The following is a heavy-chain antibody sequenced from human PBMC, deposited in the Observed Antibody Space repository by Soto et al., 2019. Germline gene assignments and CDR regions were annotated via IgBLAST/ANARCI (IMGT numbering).Heavy chain of an antibody. CDR3: ARVHSGYEPRDAFDI. V-gene: IGHV3-53*04. CDR1: GFTVSSNY. Sequence: GGSLRLSCAASGFTVSSNYMSWVRQAPGKGLEWVSVIYSGGSTYYADSVKGRFTISRHNSKNTLYLQMNSLRAEDTAVYYCARVHSGYEPRDAFDIWGQGTMVTVSS. D-gene: IGHD5-12*01. J-gene: IGHJ3*02. CDR2: IYSGGST.